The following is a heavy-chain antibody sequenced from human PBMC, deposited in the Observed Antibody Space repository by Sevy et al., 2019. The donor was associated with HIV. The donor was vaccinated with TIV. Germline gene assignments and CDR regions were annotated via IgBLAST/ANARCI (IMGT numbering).Heavy chain of an antibody. D-gene: IGHD6-19*01. V-gene: IGHV1-2*02. CDR1: GYTFTGYY. J-gene: IGHJ5*02. CDR3: ARDSSGDWFDP. CDR2: INPNSGGT. Sequence: ASVKVSCKASGYTFTGYYMHWVRQAPGQGLEWMGWINPNSGGTDYAQKFQGRVTMTRDTSISTAYVELRRLGSDDTAVYYCARDSSGDWFDPWGQGTLVTVSS.